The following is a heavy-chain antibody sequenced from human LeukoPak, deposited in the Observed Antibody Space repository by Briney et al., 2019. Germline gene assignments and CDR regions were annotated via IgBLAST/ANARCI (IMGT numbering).Heavy chain of an antibody. Sequence: GASVKVSCKASGYTFTSYGISWVRQAPGQGLEWMGWISAYNGNTNYAQKIQGRVTMTTDTSTSTAYMEVRSLRSDDTAVYYCARGLRYSAYGTYFDYWGQGTLVTVSS. CDR3: ARGLRYSAYGTYFDY. V-gene: IGHV1-18*01. D-gene: IGHD5-12*01. J-gene: IGHJ4*02. CDR1: GYTFTSYG. CDR2: ISAYNGNT.